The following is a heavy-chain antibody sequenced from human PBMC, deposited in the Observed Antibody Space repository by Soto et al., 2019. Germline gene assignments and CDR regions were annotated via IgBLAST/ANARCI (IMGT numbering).Heavy chain of an antibody. J-gene: IGHJ5*02. CDR1: GGSVSSGSYY. CDR2: IYYSGST. Sequence: SETLSLTCTVSGGSVSSGSYYWSWIRQPPGKGLEWIGYIYYSGSTNYNPSLKSRVTISVDTSKNQFSLKLSSVTAADTAVYYCARGPPSSSSWYRSSGNWFDPWGQGTLVTVSS. D-gene: IGHD6-13*01. CDR3: ARGPPSSSSWYRSSGNWFDP. V-gene: IGHV4-61*01.